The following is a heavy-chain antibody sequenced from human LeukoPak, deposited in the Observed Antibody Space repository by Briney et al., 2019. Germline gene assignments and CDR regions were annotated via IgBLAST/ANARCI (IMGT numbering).Heavy chain of an antibody. J-gene: IGHJ3*02. CDR1: GFTFSSYS. Sequence: PEGSLRLSCAASGFTFSSYSMNWVRQAPGKGLEWVANIKQDGSEKYYVDSVKGRFTISRDNAKNSLYLQMNSLRAEDTAVYYCARDEGAYIWGQGTMVTVSS. D-gene: IGHD1-26*01. V-gene: IGHV3-7*01. CDR3: ARDEGAYI. CDR2: IKQDGSEK.